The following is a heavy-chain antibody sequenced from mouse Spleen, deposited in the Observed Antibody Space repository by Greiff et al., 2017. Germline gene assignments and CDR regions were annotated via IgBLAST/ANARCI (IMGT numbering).Heavy chain of an antibody. Sequence: EVKLQESGPGLVKPSQSLSLTCSVTGYSITSGYYWNWIRQFPGNKLEWMGYISYDGSNNYNPSLKNRISITRDTSKNQFFLKLNSVTTEDTATYYCARGQDYYDGSYSYWGQGTLVTVSA. CDR1: GYSITSGYY. CDR3: ARGQDYYDGSYSY. D-gene: IGHD1-1*01. J-gene: IGHJ3*01. CDR2: ISYDGSN. V-gene: IGHV3-6*01.